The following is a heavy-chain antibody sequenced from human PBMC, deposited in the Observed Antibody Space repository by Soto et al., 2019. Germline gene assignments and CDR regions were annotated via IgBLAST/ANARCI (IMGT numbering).Heavy chain of an antibody. J-gene: IGHJ4*02. D-gene: IGHD3-3*01. Sequence: GASVKVSCKASRYTFTSYYIHWVRRAPGQGLEWMGWINPNNGYTKYTQKFQGRVTVTRDTSITTAYLELTGLQSDATAVYYCAKAKFDFWSGYWSPSLDFWGQGTLVTVSS. CDR1: RYTFTSYY. V-gene: IGHV1-2*02. CDR3: AKAKFDFWSGYWSPSLDF. CDR2: INPNNGYT.